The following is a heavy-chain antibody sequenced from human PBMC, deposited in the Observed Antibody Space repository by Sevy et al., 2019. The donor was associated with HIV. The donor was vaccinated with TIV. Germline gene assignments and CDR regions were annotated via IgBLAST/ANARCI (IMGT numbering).Heavy chain of an antibody. J-gene: IGHJ1*01. Sequence: GGPLRLSCAASGFIFSDYYMSWIRQAPGKGLEWISYISTSGTTSGTTIYYADSVKGRFTISRDNAKNSLYLQMNSLRAEDTAVYYCVRCYYYGSGSYYKEGRYFQHWGQGTLVTVSS. CDR2: ISTSGTTSGTTI. CDR1: GFIFSDYY. V-gene: IGHV3-11*04. CDR3: VRCYYYGSGSYYKEGRYFQH. D-gene: IGHD3-10*01.